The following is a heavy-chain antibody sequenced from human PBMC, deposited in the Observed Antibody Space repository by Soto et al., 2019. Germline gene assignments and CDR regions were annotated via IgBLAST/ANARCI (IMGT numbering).Heavy chain of an antibody. Sequence: QVQLVESGGVVVQPGTSLKLSCAASGFTFDDFGFHWVRQAPGKGLEWVATLSYDGSHEYYADSVKGRFTISRDNSKITLYLQMNSLKTEDTAMYYCAKEMFPRTVLDSSSPWGDYWGQRTLVTVSS. CDR1: GFTFDDFG. J-gene: IGHJ4*02. D-gene: IGHD3-22*01. CDR2: LSYDGSHE. CDR3: AKEMFPRTVLDSSSPWGDY. V-gene: IGHV3-30*18.